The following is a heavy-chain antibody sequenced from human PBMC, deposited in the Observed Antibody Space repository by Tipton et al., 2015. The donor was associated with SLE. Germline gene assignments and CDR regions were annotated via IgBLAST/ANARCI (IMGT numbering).Heavy chain of an antibody. Sequence: TLPLTCTVSGGSISSYYWSWIRQPPGKGLEWIGYIYYSGSTNYNPSLKSRVTISVDTSKNQFSLKLSSVTAADTAVYYCARSAPDCTGGVCYLYYFDYWGQGTLVTVSS. D-gene: IGHD2-8*02. CDR2: IYYSGST. J-gene: IGHJ4*02. CDR1: GGSISSYY. V-gene: IGHV4-59*08. CDR3: ARSAPDCTGGVCYLYYFDY.